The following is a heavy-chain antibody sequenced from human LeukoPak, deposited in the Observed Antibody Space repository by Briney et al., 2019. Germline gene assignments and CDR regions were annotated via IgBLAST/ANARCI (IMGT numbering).Heavy chain of an antibody. Sequence: GGSLRLSCAASGFTFSSYEMNWVRQAPGKGLEWISYISSSTSTMYYADSVKGRFTISRDNAKNSVYLQINSLRAEDTAVYYCARETSGLDYWGQGTLVTVPS. CDR3: ARETSGLDY. J-gene: IGHJ4*02. CDR2: ISSSTSTM. V-gene: IGHV3-48*03. D-gene: IGHD6-19*01. CDR1: GFTFSSYE.